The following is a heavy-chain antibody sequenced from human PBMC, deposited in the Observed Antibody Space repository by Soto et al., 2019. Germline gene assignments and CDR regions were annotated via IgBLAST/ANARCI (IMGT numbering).Heavy chain of an antibody. J-gene: IGHJ4*02. CDR1: GFTFSSYD. D-gene: IGHD2-2*01. CDR3: ARGSRVSAAAPFDY. Sequence: GGSLRLSCAASGFTFSSYDMHWVRQATGKGLEWVSAIGTAGDTYYPGSVKGRFTISRENAKNSLYLQMNSLRAGDTAVYYCARGSRVSAAAPFDYWGQGTLVTVS. V-gene: IGHV3-13*01. CDR2: IGTAGDT.